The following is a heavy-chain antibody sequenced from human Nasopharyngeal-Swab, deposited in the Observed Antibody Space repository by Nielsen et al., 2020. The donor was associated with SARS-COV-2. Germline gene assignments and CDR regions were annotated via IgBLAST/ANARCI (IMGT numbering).Heavy chain of an antibody. D-gene: IGHD2-21*01. CDR3: VKGPPAVIHYFDY. CDR1: GLTFNTYA. V-gene: IGHV3-23*01. CDR2: ISGSDYST. J-gene: IGHJ4*02. Sequence: GSPLRLSCAASGLTFNTYAISWVRQAPGKGLEWVSVISGSDYSTKYADSVKGRFTISRDNSKNTLYLQMNSLRAEDTAVYYCVKGPPAVIHYFDYWGQGTLVTVSS.